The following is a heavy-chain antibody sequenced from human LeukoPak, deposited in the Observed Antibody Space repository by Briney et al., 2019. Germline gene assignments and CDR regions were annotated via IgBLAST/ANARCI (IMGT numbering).Heavy chain of an antibody. CDR2: IYYSGST. CDR1: AFTINSYY. Sequence: SETLSLNCTVSAFTINSYYWSWLRQPPGKGLEGIGNIYYSGSTNYNPSLKSRVTISVDTSKNQFSLKLSSVTAADTAVYYCARHALDYGDYVGRIDYWGQGTLVTVSS. D-gene: IGHD4-17*01. V-gene: IGHV4-59*01. CDR3: ARHALDYGDYVGRIDY. J-gene: IGHJ4*02.